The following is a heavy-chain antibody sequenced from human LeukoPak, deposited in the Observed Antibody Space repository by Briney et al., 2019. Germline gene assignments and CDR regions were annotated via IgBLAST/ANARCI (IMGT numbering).Heavy chain of an antibody. CDR2: IIPIFGTA. CDR1: GGTFSSYA. D-gene: IGHD2-2*01. V-gene: IGHV1-69*13. CDR3: ARDSLGYCSSTSCPGWFDP. Sequence: ASVKVSCKASGGTFSSYAISWVRQAPGQGLEWMGGIIPIFGTANYAQKFQGRVTITADESTSTAYMELSSLRSEDTAVYYCARDSLGYCSSTSCPGWFDPWGQGTLVTVSS. J-gene: IGHJ5*02.